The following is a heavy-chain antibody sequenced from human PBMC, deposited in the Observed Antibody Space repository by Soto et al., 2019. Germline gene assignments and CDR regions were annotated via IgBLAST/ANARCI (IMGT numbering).Heavy chain of an antibody. V-gene: IGHV3-15*01. D-gene: IGHD2-2*01. J-gene: IGHJ3*02. CDR2: LKSKTDGGTT. CDR1: GFTFSNAW. CDR3: TTRRGYCSSTSCAEAFDI. Sequence: EVQLVESGGGLVKPGGSLRLSCAASGFTFSNAWMNWVRQAPGKGLEWVGRLKSKTDGGTTDYAAPVKGRFTISRDDSKNTLYLQMNSLRAEDTAVYYCTTRRGYCSSTSCAEAFDIWGQGTMVTVSS.